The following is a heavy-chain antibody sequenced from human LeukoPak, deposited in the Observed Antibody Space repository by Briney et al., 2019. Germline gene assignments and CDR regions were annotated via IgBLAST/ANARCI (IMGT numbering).Heavy chain of an antibody. D-gene: IGHD3-10*01. CDR3: ATDSHNLPPKLMVRGLMDV. Sequence: ASVKVSCKVSGYTLTELSMHWVRQAPGKGLEWMGGFDPEDGETIYAQKFQGRVTMTEDTSTDTAYMELSSLRSEDTAVYYCATDSHNLPPKLMVRGLMDVWGQGTTVTVSS. CDR1: GYTLTELS. V-gene: IGHV1-24*01. J-gene: IGHJ6*02. CDR2: FDPEDGET.